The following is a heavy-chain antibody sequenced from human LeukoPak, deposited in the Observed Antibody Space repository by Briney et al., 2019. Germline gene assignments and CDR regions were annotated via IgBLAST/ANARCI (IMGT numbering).Heavy chain of an antibody. CDR3: AELGITMIGGV. D-gene: IGHD3-10*02. CDR1: GFTFSSYE. V-gene: IGHV3-48*03. J-gene: IGHJ6*04. CDR2: ISSSGSTI. Sequence: GWSLRLSCAASGFTFSSYEMNWVRQAPGKGLEWVSYISSSGSTIYYADSVKGRFTISRDNAKNSLYLQMNSLRAEDTAVYYCAELGITMIGGVWGKGTTVSISS.